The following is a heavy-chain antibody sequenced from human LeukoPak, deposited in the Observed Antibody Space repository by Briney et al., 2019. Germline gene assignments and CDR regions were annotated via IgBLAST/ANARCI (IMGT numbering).Heavy chain of an antibody. J-gene: IGHJ4*02. CDR2: IKSKTDGGTT. CDR1: GFTFSNAW. D-gene: IGHD2-2*02. Sequence: PGGSLRLSCAASGFTFSNAWMSWVRQAPGKGLEWVGRIKSKTDGGTTDYAAPVKGRFTISRDDSKNTLYLQMNSLKTEDTAVYYCTTAGSSCSSTSCYIFDYLGQGTLVTVCS. V-gene: IGHV3-15*01. CDR3: TTAGSSCSSTSCYIFDY.